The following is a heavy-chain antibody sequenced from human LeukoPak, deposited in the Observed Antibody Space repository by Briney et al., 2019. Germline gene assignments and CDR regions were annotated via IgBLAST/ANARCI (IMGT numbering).Heavy chain of an antibody. CDR1: GFTFSSYG. J-gene: IGHJ5*02. D-gene: IGHD3-22*01. CDR2: IWYDGSNK. V-gene: IGHV3-33*01. CDR3: ARGRYYYDSSGGNWFDP. Sequence: GGSLRLSCAASGFTFSSYGMHWVRQAPGKGLEWVAVIWYDGSNKYYADSVKGRFTISRDNSKNTLYLQMNSLRAEDTAVYYCARGRYYYDSSGGNWFDPWGQGTLVTVSS.